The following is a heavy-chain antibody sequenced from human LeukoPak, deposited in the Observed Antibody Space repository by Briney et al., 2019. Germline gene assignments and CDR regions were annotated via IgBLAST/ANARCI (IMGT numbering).Heavy chain of an antibody. Sequence: PGGSLRLSCAASGITFSSYGMSWVRQAPGKGLEWVSSISSTGGTTYYADSVKGRFTISRDNSKNTLYLQMNSLRAEDTAVYYCAKSSGGSYSRPPHWGQGTLVTVSS. CDR3: AKSSGGSYSRPPH. J-gene: IGHJ4*02. V-gene: IGHV3-23*01. D-gene: IGHD1-26*01. CDR1: GITFSSYG. CDR2: ISSTGGTT.